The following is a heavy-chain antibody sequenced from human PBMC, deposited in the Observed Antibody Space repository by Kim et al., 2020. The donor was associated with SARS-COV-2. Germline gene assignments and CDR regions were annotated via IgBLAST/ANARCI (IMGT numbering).Heavy chain of an antibody. V-gene: IGHV7-4-1*02. CDR3: AREGITMVRGVPKYYVDS. D-gene: IGHD3-10*01. CDR1: GYTFTSYA. Sequence: ASVKVSCKASGYTFTSYAMNWVRQAPGQGLEWMGWINTNTGNPTYAQGFTGRFVFSLDTSVSTAYLQISSLKAEATAVYYCAREGITMVRGVPKYYVDSWGQGTLVTVSS. J-gene: IGHJ4*02. CDR2: INTNTGNP.